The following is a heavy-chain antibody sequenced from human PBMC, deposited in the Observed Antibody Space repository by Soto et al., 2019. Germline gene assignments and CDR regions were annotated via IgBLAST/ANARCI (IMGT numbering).Heavy chain of an antibody. Sequence: GGSLRLSCAASGFTFSSYGMHWVRQAPGKGLEWVAVIWYDGSNKYYADSVKGRFTISRDNSKNTLYLQMNSLGAEDTAVYYCARGGYSYAPLGLARPYYFDYWGQGTLVTVSS. D-gene: IGHD5-18*01. CDR3: ARGGYSYAPLGLARPYYFDY. J-gene: IGHJ4*02. V-gene: IGHV3-33*01. CDR1: GFTFSSYG. CDR2: IWYDGSNK.